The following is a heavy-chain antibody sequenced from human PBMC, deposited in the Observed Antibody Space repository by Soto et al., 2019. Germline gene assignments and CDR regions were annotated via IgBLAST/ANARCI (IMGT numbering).Heavy chain of an antibody. CDR2: IHYSGTT. D-gene: IGHD6-13*01. CDR3: AAGEASSRNLAPYYLDF. CDR1: GGSMRNYF. J-gene: IGHJ4*02. Sequence: SETLSLTCTVSGGSMRNYFWTWIRQPRGKGLEWIGYIHYSGTTSFFPSYNPSLRSRVTISEDTSKNQFSLKLLSVTTADTAVYFCAAGEASSRNLAPYYLDFWGQGTLVTVSS. V-gene: IGHV4-59*01.